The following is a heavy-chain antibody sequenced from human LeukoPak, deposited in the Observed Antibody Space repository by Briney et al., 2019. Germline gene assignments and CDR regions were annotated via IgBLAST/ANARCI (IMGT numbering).Heavy chain of an antibody. CDR1: GFTFSNYA. J-gene: IGHJ4*02. CDR2: ISGSGGST. D-gene: IGHD6-13*01. CDR3: AKGGYSSSWSYYFDY. V-gene: IGHV3-23*01. Sequence: QPGGSLRLSCAASGFTFSNYAMSWVRQAPGKGLEWVSDISGSGGSTYYADSVKGRFTISRDNSKNTLYLQMNSLRAEDTALYYCAKGGYSSSWSYYFDYWGQGTLVTVSS.